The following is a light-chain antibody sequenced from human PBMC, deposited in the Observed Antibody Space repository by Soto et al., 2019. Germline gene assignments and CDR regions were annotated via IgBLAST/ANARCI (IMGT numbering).Light chain of an antibody. CDR3: AAWDDTLSGPV. CDR1: NSNIGRND. V-gene: IGLV1-47*01. CDR2: RSD. Sequence: QAVVTQPPSASGTPGQRVTISCSGSNSNIGRNDVYWYQRLPGTAPKLLIYRSDRRPSGVPDRFSGSRSGTSASLAIGGLRSEDEAVYFCAAWDDTLSGPVFGGGTQLTVL. J-gene: IGLJ2*01.